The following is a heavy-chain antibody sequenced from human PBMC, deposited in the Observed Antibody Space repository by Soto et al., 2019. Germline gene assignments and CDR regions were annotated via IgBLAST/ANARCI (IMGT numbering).Heavy chain of an antibody. CDR3: ARGPLMARTGSEDYFDY. D-gene: IGHD3-10*01. CDR2: INPNSGGT. Sequence: GASVKVSCKASGYTFTGYYMHWVRQVPGQGLEWMGWINPNSGGTNYAQKFQGWVAMTRDTSISTAYMELSRLRSDDTAVYYCARGPLMARTGSEDYFDYWGQGTLVTVSS. CDR1: GYTFTGYY. V-gene: IGHV1-2*04. J-gene: IGHJ4*02.